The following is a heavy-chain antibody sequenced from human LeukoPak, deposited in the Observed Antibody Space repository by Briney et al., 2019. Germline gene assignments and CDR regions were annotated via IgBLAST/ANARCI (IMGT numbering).Heavy chain of an antibody. Sequence: SETLSLTCTVSGGSISSYYWSWIRQPPGKGLEWIGYIYSSGSTNYNPSLKSRITISVDTSKNQFSLKLSSVTAADTAVYYCARFAYCGGHCWYYFDYWGQGTLVTVSS. CDR3: ARFAYCGGHCWYYFDY. CDR1: GGSISSYY. J-gene: IGHJ4*02. D-gene: IGHD2-21*02. V-gene: IGHV4-59*01. CDR2: IYSSGST.